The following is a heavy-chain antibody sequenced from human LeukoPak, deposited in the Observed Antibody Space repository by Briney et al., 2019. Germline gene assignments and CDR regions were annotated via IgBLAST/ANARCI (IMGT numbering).Heavy chain of an antibody. CDR2: VYYTGHT. D-gene: IGHD1-26*01. J-gene: IGHJ4*02. CDR1: GGSISSSSYY. Sequence: SETLSLTCTVSGGSISSSSYYWVWIRPAPGKGLELIVSVYYTGHTYYNSSLEGRVTIAVDTSRNQFSLKLSSVTAATAAIYCCVRRAVRSLVDCGGQGTLVTVSS. V-gene: IGHV4-39*01. CDR3: VRRAVRSLVDC.